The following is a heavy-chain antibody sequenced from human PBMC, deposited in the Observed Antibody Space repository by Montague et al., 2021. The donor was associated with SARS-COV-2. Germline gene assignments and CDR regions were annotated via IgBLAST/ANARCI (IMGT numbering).Heavy chain of an antibody. CDR2: INWNGGST. J-gene: IGHJ6*02. V-gene: IGHV3-20*04. CDR1: GFTFGDHG. Sequence: SLRLSCAASGFTFGDHGMSWVRQAPGKGLEWVSGINWNGGSTGYADSVKGRFTISRDNAKNSLYMQMNSLRAEDTALYYCARGIVGATVPLGCYYGMDVWGQGTTVTVSS. CDR3: ARGIVGATVPLGCYYGMDV. D-gene: IGHD1-26*01.